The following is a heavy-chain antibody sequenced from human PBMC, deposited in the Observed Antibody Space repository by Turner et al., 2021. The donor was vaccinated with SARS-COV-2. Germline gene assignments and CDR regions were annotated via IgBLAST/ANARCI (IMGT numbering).Heavy chain of an antibody. CDR3: VRHGSWNFDS. D-gene: IGHD1-1*01. CDR2: IKTDGSSK. J-gene: IGHJ5*01. V-gene: IGHV3-7*01. CDR1: GVTFSDYW. Sequence: EVQLVESGGGLVQSGGSLRLSCAGSGVTFSDYWMGWVRQAPGKGLEWVANIKTDGSSKYYVDSVKDRFTTSRDNAKNSLYLQMYSLRAEDTAVYYCVRHGSWNFDSWGQGTLVTVSS.